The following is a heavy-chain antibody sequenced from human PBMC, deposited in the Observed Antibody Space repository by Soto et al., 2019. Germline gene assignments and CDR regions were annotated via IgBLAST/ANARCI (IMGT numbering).Heavy chain of an antibody. Sequence: QVQLVESGGGVVQPGRSLRLSCAASGFTFSSYAMHWVRQAPGKGLEWVAVIAYDGRNKYYADSVKGRFTISRDNSKNTLYLQMNCLRIEDTAVYYCARELERGFDYWGQGTLVTVSS. CDR1: GFTFSSYA. CDR3: ARELERGFDY. V-gene: IGHV3-30*04. D-gene: IGHD1-1*01. J-gene: IGHJ4*02. CDR2: IAYDGRNK.